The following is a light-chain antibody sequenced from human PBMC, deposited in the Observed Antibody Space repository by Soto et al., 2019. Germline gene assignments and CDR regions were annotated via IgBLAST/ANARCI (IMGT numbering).Light chain of an antibody. CDR3: QQYNNWPQT. V-gene: IGKV3-15*01. J-gene: IGKJ1*01. CDR2: DAS. CDR1: QSVSGSY. Sequence: EMMSTQAPGTLSLSPGDRATLSCRASQSVSGSYLAWYQQKPGQAPRLLIYDASTRATGIPARFSGSGSGTEFTLTISSLQSEDFAVYYCQQYNNWPQTFGQGTKVDIK.